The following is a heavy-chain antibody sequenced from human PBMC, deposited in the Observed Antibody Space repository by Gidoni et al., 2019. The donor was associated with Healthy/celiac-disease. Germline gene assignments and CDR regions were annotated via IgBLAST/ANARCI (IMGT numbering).Heavy chain of an antibody. CDR2: IYSGGST. J-gene: IGHJ5*02. CDR3: GRRRAPDGWFDP. CDR1: GFHVSSNY. Sequence: EVQLVETGGGLIQPAGFLRLSCAASGFHVSSNYMSWVRQAPGKGLEWVSVIYSGGSTYHADPVKGRFTISRDNSKNPLYLQINSLRAEDTAVYYCGRRRAPDGWFDPWGQGTLVTVSS. V-gene: IGHV3-53*02.